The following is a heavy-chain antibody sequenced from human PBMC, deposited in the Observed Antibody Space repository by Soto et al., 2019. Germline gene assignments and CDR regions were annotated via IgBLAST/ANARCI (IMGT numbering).Heavy chain of an antibody. J-gene: IGHJ4*02. V-gene: IGHV3-21*01. CDR3: ARGLAVAGPDY. D-gene: IGHD6-19*01. CDR1: GFTFSSYS. CDR2: ISSSSSYI. Sequence: EVQLVESGGGLVKPGGSLRLSCAASGFTFSSYSMNWVRQAPGEGLEWVSSISSSSSYIYYADSVKGRLTMSRDNAKNSLYLQMNSLRAEDTAVYYCARGLAVAGPDYWGQGTLVTVSS.